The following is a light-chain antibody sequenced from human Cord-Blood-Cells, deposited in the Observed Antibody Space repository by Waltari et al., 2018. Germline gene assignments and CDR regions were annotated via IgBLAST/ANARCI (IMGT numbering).Light chain of an antibody. J-gene: IGLJ1*01. V-gene: IGLV2-14*03. CDR3: SSYTSSSTLEV. Sequence: QAALTQPASVSGSPGQSITISCTGTSSDVGGSEYVSWYQRHPGKAPKLMIYYVSNRPSGVSHRFSGSKSGNTASLTISGLQAEDEADYYCSSYTSSSTLEVFGTGTKVTVL. CDR2: YVS. CDR1: SSDVGGSEY.